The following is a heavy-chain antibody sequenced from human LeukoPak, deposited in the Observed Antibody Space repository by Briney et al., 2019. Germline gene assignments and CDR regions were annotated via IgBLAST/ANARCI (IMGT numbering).Heavy chain of an antibody. V-gene: IGHV1-8*01. CDR1: GDTFTGYD. J-gene: IGHJ5*02. Sequence: GASVKVSCKASGDTFTGYDINWVRQATGQGLEWMGWMNPNSGNTGYAQKFQGRVTMTRNTSISTAYMELSSLRSEDTAVYYCAIYCSSTSCPNDWFDPWGQGTLVTVSS. CDR3: AIYCSSTSCPNDWFDP. D-gene: IGHD2-2*01. CDR2: MNPNSGNT.